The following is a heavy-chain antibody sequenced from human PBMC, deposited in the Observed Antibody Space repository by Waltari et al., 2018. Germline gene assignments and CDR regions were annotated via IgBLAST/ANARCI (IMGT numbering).Heavy chain of an antibody. CDR3: ARGLRRGAAAYYYYGMDV. J-gene: IGHJ6*02. V-gene: IGHV4-34*01. CDR2: INHSGST. Sequence: QVQLQQWGAGLLKPSETLSLTCAVYGGSFSGYYWRWIRQPPGKGLEWIGEINHSGSTNYNPSLKSRVTISVDTSKNQFSLKLSSVTAADTAVYYCARGLRRGAAAYYYYGMDVWGQGTTVTVSS. CDR1: GGSFSGYY. D-gene: IGHD6-13*01.